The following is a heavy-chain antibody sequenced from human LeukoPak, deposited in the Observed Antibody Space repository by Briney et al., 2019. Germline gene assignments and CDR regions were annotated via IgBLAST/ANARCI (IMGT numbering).Heavy chain of an antibody. Sequence: PSETLSLTCTVSGGSISSYYWSWIRQPPGKGLEWVSGFGSDGNTHYAESVQGRFAISRDTSKTTVYLQMNSLRTEDTALYYCARDLHYWVAMDVWGQGTTVTVSS. V-gene: IGHV3-53*01. D-gene: IGHD2-15*01. CDR1: GGSISSYY. J-gene: IGHJ6*02. CDR3: ARDLHYWVAMDV. CDR2: FGSDGNT.